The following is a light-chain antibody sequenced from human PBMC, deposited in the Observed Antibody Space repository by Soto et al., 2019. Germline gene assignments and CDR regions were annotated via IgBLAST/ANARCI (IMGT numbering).Light chain of an antibody. CDR3: QQYGTLLA. J-gene: IGKJ4*01. CDR2: GAS. CDR1: QSVSNNN. Sequence: EIVLTQSPGTLSLYPGERVTLSCRASQSVSNNNLAWYQQKSGQAPRLLIYGASRRATGIPDRFSGSGSGTDFTLTIYRLEPEDFAVYYCQQYGTLLAFGGGSKVEI. V-gene: IGKV3-20*01.